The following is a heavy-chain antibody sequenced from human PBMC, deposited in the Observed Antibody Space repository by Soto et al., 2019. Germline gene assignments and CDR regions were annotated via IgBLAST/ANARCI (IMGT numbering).Heavy chain of an antibody. Sequence: SVKVSCQVSGSRFSNYVISWVRQAPGHGLAWLGRIIPIFNSTKYAQSFQGRLTITADKSTSTASLELSSLRSDDTAVYYCAREGRGKKAGYNGLVSLGYWGQGTLVTVSS. V-gene: IGHV1-69*06. CDR3: AREGRGKKAGYNGLVSLGY. J-gene: IGHJ4*02. D-gene: IGHD2-2*02. CDR1: GSRFSNYV. CDR2: IIPIFNST.